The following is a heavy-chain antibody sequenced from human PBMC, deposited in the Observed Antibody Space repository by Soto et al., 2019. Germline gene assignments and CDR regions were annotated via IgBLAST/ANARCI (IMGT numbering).Heavy chain of an antibody. Sequence: RGSLRLSCAASGFTFNNAMSWVRQAPGKGLEWVSAISGSGRSTYYAPSVKGRFTISRDFSKNTLYLQMNSLGAEDTAVYYCAREGSQQQLVDYSYYAMDVCGQGPKVTVYS. D-gene: IGHD6-13*01. CDR1: GFTFNNA. CDR3: AREGSQQQLVDYSYYAMDV. J-gene: IGHJ6*02. CDR2: ISGSGRST. V-gene: IGHV3-23*01.